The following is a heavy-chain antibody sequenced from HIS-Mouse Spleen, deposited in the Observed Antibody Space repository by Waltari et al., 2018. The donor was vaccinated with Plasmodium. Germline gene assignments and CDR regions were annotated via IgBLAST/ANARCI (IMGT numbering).Heavy chain of an antibody. Sequence: QVQLVQSGAEVKKPGASVKVSCKASGYTFTGYYMHWVRKAPGQVLEWMGWINPNSGGTNYAQKFQGRVTMTRDTSISTAYMELSRLRSDDTAVYYCARVLGYKAAAGTFVEYFQHWGQGTLVTVSS. V-gene: IGHV1-2*02. CDR1: GYTFTGYY. CDR3: ARVLGYKAAAGTFVEYFQH. CDR2: INPNSGGT. D-gene: IGHD6-13*01. J-gene: IGHJ1*01.